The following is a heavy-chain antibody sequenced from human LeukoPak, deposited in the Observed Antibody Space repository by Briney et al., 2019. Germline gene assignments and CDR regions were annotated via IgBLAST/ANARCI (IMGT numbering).Heavy chain of an antibody. J-gene: IGHJ3*02. D-gene: IGHD2/OR15-2a*01. CDR3: ARRDYWRAFDI. CDR2: IYPDDSDT. CDR1: GYSFTSYW. V-gene: IGHV5-51*01. Sequence: GESLKISCKGSGYSFTSYWIGWVRQLPGKGLEWMGIIYPDDSDTRYSPSFQGQVTISADKSISTAYPQWSSLKASDTAMYYCARRDYWRAFDIWGQGTMVTVSS.